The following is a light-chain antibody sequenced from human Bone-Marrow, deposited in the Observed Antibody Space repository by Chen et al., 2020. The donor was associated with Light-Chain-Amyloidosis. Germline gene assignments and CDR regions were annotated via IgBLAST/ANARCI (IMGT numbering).Light chain of an antibody. J-gene: IGLJ2*01. Sequence: SYELTQPPSLSVSTRQAARTTCSGDDLHTKYAHWYQQNPGQAPVLVIHRDTERPAGIPERFSGASSGTTATLTISGVQAEDEADYHCQSADSSGTYEVIFGGGTKLTVL. V-gene: IGLV3-25*03. CDR2: RDT. CDR3: QSADSSGTYEVI. CDR1: DLHTKY.